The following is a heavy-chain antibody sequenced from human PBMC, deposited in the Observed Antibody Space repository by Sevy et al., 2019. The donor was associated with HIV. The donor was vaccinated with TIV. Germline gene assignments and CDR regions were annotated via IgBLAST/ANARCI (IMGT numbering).Heavy chain of an antibody. Sequence: ASVKVARKTSGYTFSSHDINWVRQAPGQGLEWMGCMNPNNGNTGYVQKFQDRVTMTRDSSIATAYMELRGLTSDDTAVYYCARDPSGNYLTPHYRDYYGLDVWGQGTAVTVSS. V-gene: IGHV1-8*01. CDR3: ARDPSGNYLTPHYRDYYGLDV. CDR2: MNPNNGNT. CDR1: GYTFSSHD. D-gene: IGHD1-7*01. J-gene: IGHJ6*02.